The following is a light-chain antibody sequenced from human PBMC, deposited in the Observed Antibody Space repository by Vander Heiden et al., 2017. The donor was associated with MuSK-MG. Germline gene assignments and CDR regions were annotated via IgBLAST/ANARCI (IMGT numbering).Light chain of an antibody. J-gene: IGKJ4*02. Sequence: EIQLTQSPSSLSASVGDRVTITCRANQGISNYLAWYQQKPGKVPKLLIYAASTLQSGVPSRFSGSGAGTDFTLTISSLQPEDVATYYCQKYNSGALTFGGGTKVEIK. V-gene: IGKV1-27*01. CDR1: QGISNY. CDR2: AAS. CDR3: QKYNSGALT.